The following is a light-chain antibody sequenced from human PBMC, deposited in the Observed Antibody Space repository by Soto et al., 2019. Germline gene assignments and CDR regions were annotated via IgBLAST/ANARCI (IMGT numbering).Light chain of an antibody. CDR1: QAISSN. J-gene: IGKJ1*01. CDR2: GAS. CDR3: QHRGSWPRS. V-gene: IGKV3-15*01. Sequence: EIVMTQSPATLSVSRGERATLSCRANQAISSNLAWYQQKPGQAPRLLIYGASTRATDIPDRFSGSGSGTEFTLTISRLEPDDFAVYYCQHRGSWPRSFGRGTKVEI.